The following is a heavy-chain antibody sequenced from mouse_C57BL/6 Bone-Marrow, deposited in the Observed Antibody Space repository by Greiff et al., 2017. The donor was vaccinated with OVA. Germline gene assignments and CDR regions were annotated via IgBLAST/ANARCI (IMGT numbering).Heavy chain of an antibody. D-gene: IGHD4-1*01. CDR1: GYTFTSYW. J-gene: IGHJ2*01. Sequence: EVQLQQSGTVLARPGASVKMSCKTSGYTFTSYWMHWVKQRPGQGLEWKGAIYPGNSDTSYNQKFKGKAKLTAVTSASTAYMELSSLTNEDSAVYYCTRSGNWGYWGQGTTLTVSS. V-gene: IGHV1-5*01. CDR2: IYPGNSDT. CDR3: TRSGNWGY.